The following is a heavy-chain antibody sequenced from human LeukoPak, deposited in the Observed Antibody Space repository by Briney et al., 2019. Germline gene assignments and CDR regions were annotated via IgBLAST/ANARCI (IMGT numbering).Heavy chain of an antibody. CDR1: GFTFSSYA. V-gene: IGHV3-20*04. D-gene: IGHD3-16*01. J-gene: IGHJ4*02. CDR2: INWNGGST. Sequence: GGSLRPSCAASGFTFSSYAMSWVRQAPGKGLEWVSGINWNGGSTGYADSVKGRFTTSRDNAKNSLYLQMNSLRAEDTALYYCARMGQGVKYYFDYWGQGTLVTVSS. CDR3: ARMGQGVKYYFDY.